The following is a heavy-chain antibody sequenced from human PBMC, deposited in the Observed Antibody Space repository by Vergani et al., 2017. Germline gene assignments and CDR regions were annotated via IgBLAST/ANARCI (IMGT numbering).Heavy chain of an antibody. Sequence: QVQLVQSGAEVKKPGSSVKVSCKASGGTFSSNAISWVRQAPGQGLEWMGGIIPIFGIANYAQKFQGRVTITADKSTSTAYMELSSLRSEDTAVYYCARLVEMATTERVDGMDVWGQGTTVTGSS. CDR2: IIPIFGIA. D-gene: IGHD5-24*01. J-gene: IGHJ6*02. CDR3: ARLVEMATTERVDGMDV. V-gene: IGHV1-69*17. CDR1: GGTFSSNA.